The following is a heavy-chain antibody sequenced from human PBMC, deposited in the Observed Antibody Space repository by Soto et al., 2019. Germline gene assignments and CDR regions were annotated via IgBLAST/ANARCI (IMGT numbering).Heavy chain of an antibody. CDR1: GYTFTSYG. V-gene: IGHV1-18*01. CDR3: TRDRGSYALDY. D-gene: IGHD1-26*01. CDR2: ISAYNGNT. Sequence: QVPLVQSGAEAKKPGASVKVSCKASGYTFTSYGISWGRQAPGQGLEWMGRISAYNGNTNYAQKLQGRVTMTTATSTSTAYMELRSLRADNTAVYYCTRDRGSYALDYWGQETLVTVSS. J-gene: IGHJ4*02.